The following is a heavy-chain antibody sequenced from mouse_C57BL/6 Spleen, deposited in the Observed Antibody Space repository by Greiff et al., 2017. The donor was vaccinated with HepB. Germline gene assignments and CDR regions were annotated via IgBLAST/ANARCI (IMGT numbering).Heavy chain of an antibody. Sequence: VMLVESGAELVKPGASVKISCKASGYAFSSYWMNWVKQRPGKGLEWIGQIYPGDGDTNYNGKFKGKATLTADKSSSTAYMQLSSLTSEDSAVYFCARIYDGYLFDYWGQGTTLTVSS. CDR1: GYAFSSYW. J-gene: IGHJ2*01. V-gene: IGHV1-80*01. CDR2: IYPGDGDT. D-gene: IGHD2-3*01. CDR3: ARIYDGYLFDY.